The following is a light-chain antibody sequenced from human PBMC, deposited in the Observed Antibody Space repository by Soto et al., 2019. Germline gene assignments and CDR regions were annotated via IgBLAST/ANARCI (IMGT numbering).Light chain of an antibody. Sequence: AIRMTQSPSSFSASTGDRVTITCRASQGISSYLAWYQQKPGQAPKLLIYAASTLPSGVPSRFSGSGSGTDFTLTISCLQSEDFATYYCQQYYSYPLTFGGGTKVEIK. CDR1: QGISSY. CDR3: QQYYSYPLT. CDR2: AAS. V-gene: IGKV1-8*01. J-gene: IGKJ4*02.